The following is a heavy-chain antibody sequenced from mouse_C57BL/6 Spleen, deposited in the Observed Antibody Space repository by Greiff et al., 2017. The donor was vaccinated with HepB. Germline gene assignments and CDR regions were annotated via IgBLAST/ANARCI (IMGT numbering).Heavy chain of an antibody. Sequence: VQLQQSGAELVRPGASVKLSCTASGFNIKDDYMHWVKQRPEQGLEWIGWIDPENGDTEYASKFQGKATITADTSSNTAYLQLSSLTSEDTAVYYCTTCPLYGNWFADWGQGTLVTVSA. CDR2: IDPENGDT. V-gene: IGHV14-4*01. CDR3: TTCPLYGNWFAD. J-gene: IGHJ3*01. D-gene: IGHD2-1*01. CDR1: GFNIKDDY.